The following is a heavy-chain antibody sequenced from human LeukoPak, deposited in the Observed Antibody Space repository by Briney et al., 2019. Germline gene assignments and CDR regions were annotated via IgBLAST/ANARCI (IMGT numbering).Heavy chain of an antibody. V-gene: IGHV3-21*01. CDR1: GFTFSSYS. D-gene: IGHD3-10*01. CDR3: ASPYGRYWYFDL. J-gene: IGHJ2*01. Sequence: GGSLRLSCAASGFTFSSYSMNWVRQAPGKGLEWVSSISSSSSYIYYADSVKGRFTISRDNAKNSLYLQMNSLRAEDTAVYYCASPYGRYWYFDLWGRGTLVTVSS. CDR2: ISSSSSYI.